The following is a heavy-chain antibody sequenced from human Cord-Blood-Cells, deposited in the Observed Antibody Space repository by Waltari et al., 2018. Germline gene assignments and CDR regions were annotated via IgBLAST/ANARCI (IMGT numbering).Heavy chain of an antibody. CDR3: ARDRTGTKVDAFDI. D-gene: IGHD1-7*01. J-gene: IGHJ3*02. CDR2: INPNSGGT. Sequence: QVQLVQSGAEVKKPGASVKVSCKASGYTFTGSYMHWVRQRPGQGLEWMGWINPNSGGTNYAQKFQGRVTMTRDKSISTAYMELSRLRSDDTAVYYCARDRTGTKVDAFDIWGQGTMVTVSS. V-gene: IGHV1-2*02. CDR1: GYTFTGSY.